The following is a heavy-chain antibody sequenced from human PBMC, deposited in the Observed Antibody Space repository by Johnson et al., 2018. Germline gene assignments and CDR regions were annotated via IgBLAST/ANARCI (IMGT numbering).Heavy chain of an antibody. D-gene: IGHD3-10*01. J-gene: IGHJ3*02. CDR3: ARPPGGGAFDI. Sequence: QVQLVESGGGVVQPGRSLRLSCAASGFTFSSYAMHWVRQAPGKGLEWVAVISYDGSNKYYADSVKGRFTISRDNSKNKLQLQMNSLRAEDTAVYYCARPPGGGAFDIWGQGTMVTVSS. CDR1: GFTFSSYA. V-gene: IGHV3-30-3*01. CDR2: ISYDGSNK.